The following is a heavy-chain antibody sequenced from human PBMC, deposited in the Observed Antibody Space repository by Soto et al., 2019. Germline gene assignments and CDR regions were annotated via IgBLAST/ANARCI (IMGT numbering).Heavy chain of an antibody. D-gene: IGHD3-10*01. V-gene: IGHV4-59*08. CDR2: IYYTGST. Sequence: SETLSLTCTVSGRSMSRYYWSWIRQPPGKGLECIGHIYYTGSTNYHPSLKSRVTISIDTSKNQISLNLTSVSAADTAVYYCARHSTRFYDHWGQGTLVTV. CDR3: ARHSTRFYDH. J-gene: IGHJ4*02. CDR1: GRSMSRYY.